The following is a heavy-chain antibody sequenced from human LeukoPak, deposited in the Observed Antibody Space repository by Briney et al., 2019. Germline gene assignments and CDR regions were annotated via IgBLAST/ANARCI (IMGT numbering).Heavy chain of an antibody. CDR2: TYYRSKWYN. J-gene: IGHJ4*02. CDR3: TRGAPVGSSREFDY. CDR1: GDSVSSNSTA. D-gene: IGHD5-24*01. V-gene: IGHV6-1*01. Sequence: SQTLSLTCDISGDSVSSNSTAWNWIRQSPLRGLEWLGRTYYRSKWYNDYAVSVKSRITINPDTSKNQFSLQLNSVTPEDTAVYYCTRGAPVGSSREFDYWGQGTLVTVSS.